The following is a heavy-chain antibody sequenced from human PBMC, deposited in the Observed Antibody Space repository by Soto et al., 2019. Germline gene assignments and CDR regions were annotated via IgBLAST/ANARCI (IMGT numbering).Heavy chain of an antibody. J-gene: IGHJ4*02. V-gene: IGHV4-39*07. CDR3: ARGAGYSSSWYAN. CDR2: IQYRGST. Sequence: SETLSLTCTVSDDSITSGAYYWGLIRQPPGKGLEWIGTIQYRGSTYYNPSLKSRVTISVDTSKNHFSLKLSSVTAAETAVYYCARGAGYSSSWYANWGQGTLVTVSS. CDR1: DDSITSGAYY. D-gene: IGHD6-13*01.